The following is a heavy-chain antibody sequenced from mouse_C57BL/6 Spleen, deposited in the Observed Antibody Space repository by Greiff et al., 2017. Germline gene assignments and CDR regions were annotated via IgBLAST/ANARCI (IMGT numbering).Heavy chain of an antibody. J-gene: IGHJ1*03. CDR3: ARQDDGYSYWYVDV. D-gene: IGHD2-3*01. CDR2: ISNLADSI. Sequence: DVMLVESGGGLVQPGGSLKLSCAASGFTFSDYGMAWVRQAPRKGPEWVAFISNLADSIYYADTVTGRFTISRENAKNTLYLEMSSLRSEDTAMYYCARQDDGYSYWYVDVWGTGTTVTVSS. V-gene: IGHV5-15*01. CDR1: GFTFSDYG.